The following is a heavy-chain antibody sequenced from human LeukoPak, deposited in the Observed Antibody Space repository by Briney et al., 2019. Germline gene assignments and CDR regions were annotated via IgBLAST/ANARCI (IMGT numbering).Heavy chain of an antibody. V-gene: IGHV3-30*02. CDR2: IRYDGNDK. J-gene: IGHJ3*02. CDR1: GFIFSSYG. CDR3: AKGITMIVVVINDAFDI. D-gene: IGHD3-22*01. Sequence: GGSLRLSCAASGFIFSSYGIHWVRQAPGKGLEWVAFIRYDGNDKYYADSVKGRFTISRDNAKNSLYLQMNSLRAEDTAVYYCAKGITMIVVVINDAFDIWGQGTMVTVSS.